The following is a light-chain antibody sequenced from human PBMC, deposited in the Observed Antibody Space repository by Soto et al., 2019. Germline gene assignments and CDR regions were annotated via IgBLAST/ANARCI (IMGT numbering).Light chain of an antibody. CDR3: QQSYNLYT. Sequence: DIQMTQSPSSLSASVGDRVTITCRASQSISTYLNWYQQKPGKAPNLLIYASSSLQSVVPSRFSGSASGTDFTLTIISLQPEDFATYYCQQSYNLYTFGQGTKLEIK. J-gene: IGKJ2*01. CDR1: QSISTY. V-gene: IGKV1-39*01. CDR2: ASS.